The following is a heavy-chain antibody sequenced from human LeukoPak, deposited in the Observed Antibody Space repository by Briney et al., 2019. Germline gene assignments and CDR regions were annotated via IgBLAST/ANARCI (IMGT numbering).Heavy chain of an antibody. Sequence: SETLSLTCTVCGGSIRSSSYYWGWIRQPPGKRLEWIGSIYYSGSTYYNPSLKSRVTISVDTSKNQFSLKLSSVTAADTTVYYCASLGYSYGRYYYYGMDVWGQGTTVTVSS. CDR2: IYYSGST. CDR3: ASLGYSYGRYYYYGMDV. J-gene: IGHJ6*02. CDR1: GGSIRSSSYY. V-gene: IGHV4-39*01. D-gene: IGHD5-18*01.